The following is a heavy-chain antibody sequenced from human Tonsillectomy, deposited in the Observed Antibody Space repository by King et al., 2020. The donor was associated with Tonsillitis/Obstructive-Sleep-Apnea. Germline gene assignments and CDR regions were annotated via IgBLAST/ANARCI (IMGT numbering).Heavy chain of an antibody. D-gene: IGHD2-2*01. CDR1: GGSFSGYY. CDR3: ARATKGDLLVVPAAIHYYMDV. V-gene: IGHV4-34*01. CDR2: INHSGST. J-gene: IGHJ6*03. Sequence: VQLQQWGAGLLKSSETLSLTCAVYGGSFSGYYWSWIRQPPGKGLEWIGEINHSGSTNYNPSRKSRVTISVDTSKNQFSRKLSSVTAADTAVYYCARATKGDLLVVPAAIHYYMDVWGKGTTVTVSS.